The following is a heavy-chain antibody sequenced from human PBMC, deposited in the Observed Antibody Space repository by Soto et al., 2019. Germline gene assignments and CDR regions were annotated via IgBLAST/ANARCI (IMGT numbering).Heavy chain of an antibody. CDR3: ARGPFTYDSSGYYVY. D-gene: IGHD3-22*01. J-gene: IGHJ1*01. V-gene: IGHV1-2*02. Sequence: GASVKVSCKTSGYSFSGYYIHWVRQAPGQGLEWMGWINPNSGATLYARKFQGRVIVSRDTSINTAFMQLSGLSSDDTAVYYCARGPFTYDSSGYYVYWGQGTLVTVSS. CDR2: INPNSGAT. CDR1: GYSFSGYY.